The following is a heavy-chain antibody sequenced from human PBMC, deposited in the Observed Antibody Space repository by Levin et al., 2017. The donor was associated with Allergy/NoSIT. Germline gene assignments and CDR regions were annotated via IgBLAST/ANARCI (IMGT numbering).Heavy chain of an antibody. J-gene: IGHJ4*02. V-gene: IGHV3-30*18. D-gene: IGHD3-16*02. CDR1: GFTFSSYG. CDR3: AKEGGITFGGVITLSYFDY. Sequence: GGSLRLSCAASGFTFSSYGMHWVRQAPGKGLEWVAVISYDGSNKYYADSVKGRFTISRDNSKNTLYLQMNSLRAEDTAVYYCAKEGGITFGGVITLSYFDYWGQGTLVTVSS. CDR2: ISYDGSNK.